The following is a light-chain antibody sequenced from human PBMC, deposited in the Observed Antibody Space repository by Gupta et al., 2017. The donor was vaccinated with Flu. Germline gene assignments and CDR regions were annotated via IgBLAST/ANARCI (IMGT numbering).Light chain of an antibody. CDR1: RSEVGSYDN. Sequence: SVTKSCNGTRSEVGSYDNVSWDQKHAGKAPKRMMYEVSKRPSGVSDRFSGSKSGSTASLTVSGRQAEDEADYYCGSYPASSSWVFGGGTKLTVL. CDR2: EVS. CDR3: GSYPASSSWV. J-gene: IGLJ3*02. V-gene: IGLV2-8*01.